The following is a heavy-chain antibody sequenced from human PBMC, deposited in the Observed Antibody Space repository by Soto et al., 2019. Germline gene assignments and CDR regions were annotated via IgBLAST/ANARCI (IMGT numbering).Heavy chain of an antibody. D-gene: IGHD2-2*01. CDR3: ARDPSEGRVGNWFES. CDR1: GFTLSRYS. Sequence: EVQLVESGGGLVKPGGSLRLSCAASGFTLSRYSMNWLRQAPGKGLEWVASISSTTSYVYYADSVKGRFSTSRDNAKNILYLEMYALRTEDTAVYYCARDPSEGRVGNWFESWGQGTLVTVSS. J-gene: IGHJ5*01. CDR2: ISSTTSYV. V-gene: IGHV3-21*06.